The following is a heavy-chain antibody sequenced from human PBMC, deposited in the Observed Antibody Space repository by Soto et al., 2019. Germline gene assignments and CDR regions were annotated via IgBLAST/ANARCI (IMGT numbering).Heavy chain of an antibody. V-gene: IGHV3-74*01. Sequence: EVQLVESGGGLVQPGGSLRLSCAASGFTFGRHWMHWIRQTPGEGLVSISRVNPEATITDYADSVRGRFTISRDNAKSTLYLEKHRLTAEDTGVYYCARPKGAAYSAFDIWGQGAKVSVSS. J-gene: IGHJ3*02. D-gene: IGHD2-21*01. CDR2: VNPEATIT. CDR3: ARPKGAAYSAFDI. CDR1: GFTFGRHW.